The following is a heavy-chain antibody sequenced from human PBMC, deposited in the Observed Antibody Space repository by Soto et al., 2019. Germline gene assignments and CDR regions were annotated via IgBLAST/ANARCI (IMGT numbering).Heavy chain of an antibody. CDR1: GGSFSGYY. CDR2: INHSGST. Sequence: QVQLQQWGAGLLKPSETLSLTCAVYGGSFSGYYWSWIRQPPGQGLEWIGEINHSGSTNYNPSLKSRVTVSVDTSKIQFSLKRSSATAADTAVYYCAGGLGYSSSWYRGGSWFDPWGQGTLVTVSS. J-gene: IGHJ5*02. V-gene: IGHV4-34*01. D-gene: IGHD6-13*01. CDR3: AGGLGYSSSWYRGGSWFDP.